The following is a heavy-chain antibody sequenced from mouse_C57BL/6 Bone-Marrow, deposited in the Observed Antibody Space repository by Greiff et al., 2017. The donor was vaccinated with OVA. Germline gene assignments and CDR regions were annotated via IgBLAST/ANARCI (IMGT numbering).Heavy chain of an antibody. V-gene: IGHV8-8*01. CDR3: ARTSGYYYGSSYYAMDY. D-gene: IGHD1-1*01. CDR1: GFSLSTFGMG. J-gene: IGHJ4*01. CDR2: IWWDDDK. Sequence: QVTLKESGPGILQPSQTLSLTCSFSGFSLSTFGMGVGWIRQPSGKGLEWLAHIWWDDDKYYNPALKSRLTISKDTSKNQVFLKIANVDTADTATYYCARTSGYYYGSSYYAMDYWGQGTSVTVSS.